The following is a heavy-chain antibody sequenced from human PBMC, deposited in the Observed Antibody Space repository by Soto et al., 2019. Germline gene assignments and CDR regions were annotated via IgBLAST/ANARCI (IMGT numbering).Heavy chain of an antibody. CDR2: IIPIFGTA. V-gene: IGHV1-69*01. D-gene: IGHD5-12*01. CDR1: GGTFSSYA. Sequence: QVQLVQSGAEVKKPGSSLKVSCKASGGTFSSYAISWVRQAPGQGLEWMGGIIPIFGTANYAQKFQGRVTITADESTSTAYMELSSLRSEDTAVYYCALGGRDGYAYRGGFDYWGQGTLVTVSS. J-gene: IGHJ4*02. CDR3: ALGGRDGYAYRGGFDY.